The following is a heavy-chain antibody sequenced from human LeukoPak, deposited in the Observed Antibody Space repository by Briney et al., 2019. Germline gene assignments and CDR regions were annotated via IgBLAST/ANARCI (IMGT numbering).Heavy chain of an antibody. J-gene: IGHJ4*02. D-gene: IGHD2-2*01. V-gene: IGHV1-3*01. CDR3: AKDRYCSSPSCYYDY. CDR2: INAGNGNT. Sequence: ASVKVSCKASGYTFTSYAMHWVRQAPGQRLEWMGWINAGNGNTKYSQKFQGRVTITRDTSASTAYMELSSLRSEDTAVYYCAKDRYCSSPSCYYDYWGQGTLVTVSS. CDR1: GYTFTSYA.